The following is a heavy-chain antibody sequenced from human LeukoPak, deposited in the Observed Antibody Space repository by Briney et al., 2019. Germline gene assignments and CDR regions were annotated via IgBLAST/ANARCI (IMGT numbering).Heavy chain of an antibody. J-gene: IGHJ4*02. CDR2: ISYDGSNK. D-gene: IGHD2-2*01. Sequence: GGSLRLSCAASGFTFSSYAMHWVRQAPGKGLEWVAVISYDGSNKYYADSVKGRFTISRDNSKNTLYLQMNSLRAEDTAVYYCARDTHSDSSTSPSLDYWGQGTLVTVSS. CDR1: GFTFSSYA. CDR3: ARDTHSDSSTSPSLDY. V-gene: IGHV3-30-3*01.